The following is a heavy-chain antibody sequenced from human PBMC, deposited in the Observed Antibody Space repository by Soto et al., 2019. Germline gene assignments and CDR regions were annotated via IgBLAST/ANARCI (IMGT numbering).Heavy chain of an antibody. J-gene: IGHJ4*02. V-gene: IGHV4-31*03. D-gene: IGHD3-10*01. CDR1: GGSISSGGYY. CDR3: AREGPRFGFDY. CDR2: IYYSGST. Sequence: PSETLSLTCTVSGGSISSGGYYWSWIRQHPGKGLEWIGYIYYSGSTYYNPSLKSRVTISVDTSKNQFSLKLSSVTAADTAVYYCAREGPRFGFDYWGQGTLVTVSS.